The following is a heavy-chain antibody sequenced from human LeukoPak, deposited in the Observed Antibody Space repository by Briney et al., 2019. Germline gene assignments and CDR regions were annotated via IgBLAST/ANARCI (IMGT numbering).Heavy chain of an antibody. CDR3: ARTPTLFDYDGSDYFPHNFDY. CDR2: IRSKTNNYAT. V-gene: IGHV3-73*01. J-gene: IGHJ4*02. D-gene: IGHD3-22*01. Sequence: GGSLRLSCAASGFIFSGSAVYWVRQASGKGLEWVGRIRSKTNNYATAYAASVKGRFTFSRDDLKNTAYLQMNSLETDDTAVYYCARTPTLFDYDGSDYFPHNFDYWGQGSLVTVSS. CDR1: GFIFSGSA.